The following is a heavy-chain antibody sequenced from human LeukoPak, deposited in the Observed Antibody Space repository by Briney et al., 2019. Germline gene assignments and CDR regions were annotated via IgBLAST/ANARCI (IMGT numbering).Heavy chain of an antibody. CDR1: GFTFSSYS. J-gene: IGHJ6*03. CDR3: ARDKSSSWYFDYYYYMDV. D-gene: IGHD6-13*01. CDR2: ISSSSSYI. Sequence: KTGGSLRLSCAASGFTFSSYSMNWVRQAPGKGLEWVSSISSSSSYIYYADSVKGRFTISRDNAKNSLYLQMNSLRAEDTAVYYCARDKSSSWYFDYYYYMDVWGKGTTVTVSS. V-gene: IGHV3-21*01.